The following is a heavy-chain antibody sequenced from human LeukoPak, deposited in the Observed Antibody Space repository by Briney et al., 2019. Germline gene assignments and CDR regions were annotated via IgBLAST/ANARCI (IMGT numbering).Heavy chain of an antibody. D-gene: IGHD3-16*01. CDR1: GMIFNNHW. Sequence: GGSLRLSCAASGMIFNNHWMHWIRQAPGKGLVWVARINKDGRSTTYAESVKGRFTISRDNAKNTLALQMNSLRVEDTALYYCVRDVRGIGQDYYYMDVRGKGTTVTVSS. CDR3: VRDVRGIGQDYYYMDV. V-gene: IGHV3-74*03. J-gene: IGHJ6*03. CDR2: INKDGRST.